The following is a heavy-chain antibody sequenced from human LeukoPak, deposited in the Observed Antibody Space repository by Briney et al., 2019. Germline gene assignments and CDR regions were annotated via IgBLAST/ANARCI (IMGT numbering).Heavy chain of an antibody. D-gene: IGHD3-10*01. J-gene: IGHJ4*02. CDR2: IYTSGST. V-gene: IGHV4-4*07. CDR3: ARGALLWFGDRMEYYFDY. CDR1: GGSISSYY. Sequence: SETLSLTCTVSGGSISSYYWSWIRQPAGKGLEWIGRIYTSGSTNYNPSLKSRVTMSVDTSKNQFSLKLSSRTAADTAVYYCARGALLWFGDRMEYYFDYWGQGTLLTVSS.